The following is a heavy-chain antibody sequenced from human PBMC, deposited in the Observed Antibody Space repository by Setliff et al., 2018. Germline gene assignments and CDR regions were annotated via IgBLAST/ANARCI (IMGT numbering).Heavy chain of an antibody. D-gene: IGHD1-26*01. CDR1: GGSFSGYY. CDR3: ARVLNWFDP. J-gene: IGHJ5*02. V-gene: IGHV4-34*01. CDR2: INHSGST. Sequence: SETLSLTCAVYGGSFSGYYWSWIRQPPGKGLEWIGEINHSGSTNYNPSLKSRVTISVDTSKNQFSLKLSSVAAADTAVYYCARVLNWFDPWGQGTLVTVSS.